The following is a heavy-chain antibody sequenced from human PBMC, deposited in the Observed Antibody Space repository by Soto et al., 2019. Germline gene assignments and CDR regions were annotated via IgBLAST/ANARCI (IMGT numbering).Heavy chain of an antibody. CDR2: ISGFNDDT. Sequence: QVQLVQSGAAMKNPGASVKVSCKASGYTFTSYGISWVRQAPGQGLEWMGWISGFNDDTNHAQKLQGRVTMTKDTSTSTAYMEVRTLQSDHTAVYYCARSGSYYPARNWFGPWGQGTLVTVSS. J-gene: IGHJ5*02. CDR1: GYTFTSYG. V-gene: IGHV1-18*01. CDR3: ARSGSYYPARNWFGP. D-gene: IGHD3-10*01.